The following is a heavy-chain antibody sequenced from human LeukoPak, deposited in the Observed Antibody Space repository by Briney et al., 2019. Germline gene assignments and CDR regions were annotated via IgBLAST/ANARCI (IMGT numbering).Heavy chain of an antibody. Sequence: ASVKVSCKASGYTFTSSDISWLRQAPGQGLEWMGWISAYNGNTNYAQKLQGRVTMTTDTSTSTAYMELRSLRSDDTAVYYCARTTVTNPNWFDPWGQGTLVTVSS. J-gene: IGHJ5*02. D-gene: IGHD4-17*01. CDR1: GYTFTSSD. CDR2: ISAYNGNT. V-gene: IGHV1-18*01. CDR3: ARTTVTNPNWFDP.